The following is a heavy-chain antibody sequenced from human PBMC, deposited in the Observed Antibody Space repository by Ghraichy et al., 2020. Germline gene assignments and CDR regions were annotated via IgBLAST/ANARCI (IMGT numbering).Heavy chain of an antibody. CDR2: INHSGST. CDR3: ARGRSLLRLGYCRSTSCYAIDY. Sequence: GSLRLSCAVYGGSFSGYYWSWIHQPPGKGLEWIGEINHSGSTNYNPSLKSRVTISVDTSKNQFSLKLSSVTAADTAVYYCARGRSLLRLGYCRSTSCYAIDYWGQGTLVTVSS. V-gene: IGHV4-34*01. CDR1: GGSFSGYY. J-gene: IGHJ4*02. D-gene: IGHD2-2*03.